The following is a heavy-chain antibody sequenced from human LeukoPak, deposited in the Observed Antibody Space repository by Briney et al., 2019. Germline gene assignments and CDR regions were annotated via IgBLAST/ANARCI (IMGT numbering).Heavy chain of an antibody. D-gene: IGHD3-10*01. Sequence: PGRSLRLSCAASGFTFSSYAMHWVRQAPGKGLEWVAVISYDGSNKYYADSVKGRFTISRDNSKNTLYLQMNSLRAEDTAVYYCAREQKGITMVRGLGAFGIWGQGTMVTVSS. CDR3: AREQKGITMVRGLGAFGI. CDR2: ISYDGSNK. CDR1: GFTFSSYA. J-gene: IGHJ3*02. V-gene: IGHV3-30-3*01.